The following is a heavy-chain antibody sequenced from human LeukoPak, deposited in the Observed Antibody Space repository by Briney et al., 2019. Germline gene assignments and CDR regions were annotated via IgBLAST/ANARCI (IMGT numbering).Heavy chain of an antibody. CDR1: GFTFSSYE. CDR2: ISWNGGSI. J-gene: IGHJ5*02. D-gene: IGHD6-13*01. CDR3: TKANTGSWSLNWFDP. V-gene: IGHV3-9*01. Sequence: GGSLRLSCAASGFTFSSYEMNWVRQAPGKGLEWVSGISWNGGSIGYVDSVKGRFTISRDNAKNSLYLQMNSLRAEDTALYYCTKANTGSWSLNWFDPWGQGILVTVSS.